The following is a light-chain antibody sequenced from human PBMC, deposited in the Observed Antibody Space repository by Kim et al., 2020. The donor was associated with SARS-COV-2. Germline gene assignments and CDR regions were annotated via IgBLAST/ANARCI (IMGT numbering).Light chain of an antibody. CDR3: SSYTSSSRPLAV. Sequence: QSALTQPASVSGSPGQSITISCTGTSSDVGGYNYVSWYQQHPGKAPKLMIYDVSNRPSGVSNRFSGSKSGNTASLTISGLQAEDEADYYCSSYTSSSRPLAVFGGGTQLTVL. CDR1: SSDVGGYNY. J-gene: IGLJ3*02. V-gene: IGLV2-14*03. CDR2: DVS.